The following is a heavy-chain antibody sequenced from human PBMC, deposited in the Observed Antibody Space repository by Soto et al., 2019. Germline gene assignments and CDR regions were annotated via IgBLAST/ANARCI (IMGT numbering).Heavy chain of an antibody. Sequence: QVQLVESGGGVVQPGRSLRLSCAASGFTFRSYGMHWVRQAPGKGLEWVAFIWYDGSDKYYADSVKGRFTVSRDNSKNNAYLQMNSRRADDKAVYYCARDEYGTRLDYIMDVWGQGTMVTVSS. CDR3: ARDEYGTRLDYIMDV. CDR1: GFTFRSYG. CDR2: IWYDGSDK. D-gene: IGHD4-17*01. V-gene: IGHV3-33*01. J-gene: IGHJ6*02.